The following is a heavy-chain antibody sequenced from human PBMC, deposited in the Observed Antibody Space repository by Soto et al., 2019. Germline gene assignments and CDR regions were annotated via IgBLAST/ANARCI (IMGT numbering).Heavy chain of an antibody. D-gene: IGHD3-10*01. J-gene: IGHJ4*02. Sequence: ASVKVPCKASGYTFTGYYMHWVRQAPGQGLEWMGWINPNSGGTNYAQKFQGWVTMTRDTSISTAYMELSRLRSDDTAVYYCARAPVLYGSGHPGYFDYWGQGTLVTVSS. V-gene: IGHV1-2*04. CDR1: GYTFTGYY. CDR3: ARAPVLYGSGHPGYFDY. CDR2: INPNSGGT.